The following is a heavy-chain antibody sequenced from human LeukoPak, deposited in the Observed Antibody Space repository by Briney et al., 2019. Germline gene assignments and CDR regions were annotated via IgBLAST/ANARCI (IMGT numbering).Heavy chain of an antibody. CDR1: GFTFSSYA. Sequence: PGGSLRLSCAASGFTFSSYAMHWVRQAPGKGLEWVAVISYDGSNKYYADSVKGRFTISRDNSKNTLFLQMNSLRAEDTAVFYCAKRSGYTTGWFFDFWGQGTLVTVSS. V-gene: IGHV3-30*04. CDR2: ISYDGSNK. CDR3: AKRSGYTTGWFFDF. D-gene: IGHD6-19*01. J-gene: IGHJ4*02.